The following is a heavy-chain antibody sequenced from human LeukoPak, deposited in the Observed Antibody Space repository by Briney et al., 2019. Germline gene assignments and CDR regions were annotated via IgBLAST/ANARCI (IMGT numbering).Heavy chain of an antibody. J-gene: IGHJ4*02. Sequence: GGSLRLSCAASGFTFSSYAMSWVRQAPGKGLEWVSAISGSGGSTYYADSVKGRFTISRDNSKNTLYLQMNSLRAEDTAVYYCAKAPKDYDILTGYQNWGQGTLVTVSS. D-gene: IGHD3-9*01. V-gene: IGHV3-23*01. CDR3: AKAPKDYDILTGYQN. CDR2: ISGSGGST. CDR1: GFTFSSYA.